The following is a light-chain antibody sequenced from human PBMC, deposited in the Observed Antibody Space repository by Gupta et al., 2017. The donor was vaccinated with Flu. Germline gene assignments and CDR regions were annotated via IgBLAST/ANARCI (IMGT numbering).Light chain of an antibody. CDR1: QSVSSY. V-gene: IGKV3-11*01. J-gene: IGKJ5*01. Sequence: EIVLTQSPATLSLSPGERATLSCRASQSVSSYLAWYQQKPGQAPGLLIYDASNRAAGIQARCSGSGGGTDFTITISSREPEDFEVYYCQHRYNGHQQDTFGQGTRLEI. CDR2: DAS. CDR3: QHRYNGHQQDT.